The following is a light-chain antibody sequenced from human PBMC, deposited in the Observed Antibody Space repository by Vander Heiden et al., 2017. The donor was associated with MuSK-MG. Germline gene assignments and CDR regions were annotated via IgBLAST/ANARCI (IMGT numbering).Light chain of an antibody. CDR1: QSISSY. CDR3: QQNYSTPGT. V-gene: IGKV1-39*01. Sequence: DIKMTKPPSSLSASVGDRVTITCRASQSISSYLDWYQQKPGKAPKLLIYAASSLQSGVPSRFSGSGSGTDFTLTISSLQPEDFATYYCQQNYSTPGTFGQGTKVEIK. CDR2: AAS. J-gene: IGKJ1*01.